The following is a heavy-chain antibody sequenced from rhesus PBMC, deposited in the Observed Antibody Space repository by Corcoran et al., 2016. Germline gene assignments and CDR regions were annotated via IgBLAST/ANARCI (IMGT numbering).Heavy chain of an antibody. V-gene: IGHV4-80*01. CDR3: TSPVRYRFDV. CDR2: INGVSVST. D-gene: IGHD3-9*01. Sequence: QVQLQESGPGLVKPSETLSLTCAVSGGSFRSYWWNWIRQPPGKGLEGIGEINGVSVSTNDKPTPHSRVTISMYVSKNQFSLRLTSVTAADTAVYYCTSPVRYRFDVWGPGVLVSVSS. CDR1: GGSFRSYW. J-gene: IGHJ5-1*01.